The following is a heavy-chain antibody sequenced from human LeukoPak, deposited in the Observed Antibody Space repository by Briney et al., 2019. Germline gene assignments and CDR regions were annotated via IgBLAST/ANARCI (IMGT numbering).Heavy chain of an antibody. Sequence: ASVKVSCKASGYTFTGYYMHWVRQAPGQGLAWMGWINPNSGGTNYAQKFQGRVTITRDTSISTAYMELSRLRSDDTAVYYCASGIYARDAFDIWGQGTMVTVSS. V-gene: IGHV1-2*02. CDR1: GYTFTGYY. J-gene: IGHJ3*02. D-gene: IGHD1-26*01. CDR3: ASGIYARDAFDI. CDR2: INPNSGGT.